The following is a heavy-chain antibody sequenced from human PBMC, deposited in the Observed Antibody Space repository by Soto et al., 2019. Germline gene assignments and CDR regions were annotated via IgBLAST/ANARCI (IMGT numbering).Heavy chain of an antibody. CDR3: ARGRGAAADYFDF. D-gene: IGHD6-13*01. Sequence: QVQLVESGGGLVKPGGSLRLSCAVSGFTFSDYYMTWIRQAPGTGLEWVSYISSSTSHTNYADSVKGLFTIARDNAKNSLFLQMTSLRAEDTAVYYCARGRGAAADYFDFWGQGTLVTVAS. V-gene: IGHV3-11*05. CDR2: ISSSTSHT. J-gene: IGHJ4*02. CDR1: GFTFSDYY.